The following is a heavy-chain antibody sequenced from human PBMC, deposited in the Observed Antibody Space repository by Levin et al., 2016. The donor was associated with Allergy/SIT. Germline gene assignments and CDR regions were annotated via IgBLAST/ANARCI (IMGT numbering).Heavy chain of an antibody. V-gene: IGHV3-23*01. Sequence: GESLKISCAASGFTFSSYAMSWVRQAPGKGLEWVSAISGSGGSTYYADSVKGRFTISRDNSKNTLYLQMNSLRAEDTAVYYCAKETGFYYYYGMDVWGQGTTVTVSS. CDR1: GFTFSSYA. J-gene: IGHJ6*02. CDR3: AKETGFYYYYGMDV. CDR2: ISGSGGST. D-gene: IGHD3-9*01.